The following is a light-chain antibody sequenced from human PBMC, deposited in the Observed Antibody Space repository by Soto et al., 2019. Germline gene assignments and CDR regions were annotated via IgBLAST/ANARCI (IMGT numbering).Light chain of an antibody. CDR1: QSVNNN. V-gene: IGKV3-15*01. J-gene: IGKJ1*01. CDR3: QHYNTWPWT. CDR2: GAS. Sequence: ETLMTQSPATLSVSPGERATLSCRASQSVNNNLAWYQQKPGQAPRLLIYGASTRATGSPARFSGSGSGTEFTLTISSLQSEDFAVYYCQHYNTWPWTFGQGTKVDIK.